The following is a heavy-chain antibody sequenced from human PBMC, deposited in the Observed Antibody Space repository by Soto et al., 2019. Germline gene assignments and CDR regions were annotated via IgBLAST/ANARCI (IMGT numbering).Heavy chain of an antibody. CDR3: ARDLRDIAAPQNYYYYGMDV. Sequence: ASVKVSCKASGYTFTSYYMHWVRQAPGQGLEWMGIINPSGGSTYYADSVKGRFTISRDNSKNTLYLQMNSLRAEDTAVYYCARDLRDIAAPQNYYYYGMDVWGQGTTVTVSS. D-gene: IGHD6-6*01. V-gene: IGHV1-46*04. CDR1: GYTFTSYY. J-gene: IGHJ6*02. CDR2: INPSGGST.